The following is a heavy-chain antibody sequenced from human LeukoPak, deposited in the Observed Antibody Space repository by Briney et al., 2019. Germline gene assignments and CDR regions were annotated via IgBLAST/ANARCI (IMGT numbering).Heavy chain of an antibody. CDR1: GFTFSSYW. Sequence: GGSLRLSCAASGFTFSSYWMTWVRQAPGKGLEWVANIKEDGSEKYYVDFVKGRFTTSRDNAKNSLDLQMNSLRAEDTAVYYCARRGSTDYWGQGTLVTVSS. CDR3: ARRGSTDY. CDR2: IKEDGSEK. J-gene: IGHJ4*02. D-gene: IGHD3-10*01. V-gene: IGHV3-7*03.